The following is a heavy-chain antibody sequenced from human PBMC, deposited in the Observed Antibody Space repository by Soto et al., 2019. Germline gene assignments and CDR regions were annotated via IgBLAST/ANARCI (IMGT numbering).Heavy chain of an antibody. CDR3: ARGLGGRMDD. CDR2: IIPIFGET. D-gene: IGHD3-16*01. J-gene: IGHJ6*02. V-gene: IGHV1-69*08. Sequence: QVQLVQSGAEVKKPGSSVRVSCKASGTIFSSYTISWVRQAPGQGLEWMGRIIPIFGETNSAQKFQGRVTLTADKSTNTAYMELNSLRLEDTALYYCARGLGGRMDDWGQGTTVTVSS. CDR1: GTIFSSYT.